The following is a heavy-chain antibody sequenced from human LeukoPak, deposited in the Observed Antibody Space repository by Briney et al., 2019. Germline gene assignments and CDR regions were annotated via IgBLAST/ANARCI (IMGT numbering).Heavy chain of an antibody. CDR3: ARERSTLRLFALDV. CDR1: GFTFSTYD. Sequence: GGSLRLSCAASGFTFSTYDMHCDRQVTGKGLEWVSGIGTTGDTYYSSSVKGRFTISREDAKNSVYLQMNSLRAGDTAVYYCARERSTLRLFALDVWGQGTTVTVSS. D-gene: IGHD2-2*01. J-gene: IGHJ6*02. V-gene: IGHV3-13*01. CDR2: IGTTGDT.